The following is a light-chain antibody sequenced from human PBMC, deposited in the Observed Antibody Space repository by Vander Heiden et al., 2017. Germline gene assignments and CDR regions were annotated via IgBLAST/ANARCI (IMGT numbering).Light chain of an antibody. CDR1: QSVGSN. CDR2: GAS. V-gene: IGKV3-15*01. J-gene: IGKJ2*01. CDR3: QHYNNWPPHT. Sequence: EIVMTQSPATLSVSPGERATLSCRASQSVGSNLAWYQQKPGQAPRLLIYGASTRATGIPARFSGSGSGTEFTLTISSLQSEDFAVYYCQHYNNWPPHTFGQGTKLEIK.